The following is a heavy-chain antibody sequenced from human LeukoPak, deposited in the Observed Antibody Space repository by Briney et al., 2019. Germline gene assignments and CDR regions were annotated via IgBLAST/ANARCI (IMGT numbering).Heavy chain of an antibody. CDR2: IIPIFGTA. D-gene: IGHD4-17*01. Sequence: GASVKVSCKASGGTFSSYAISWVRQAPGQGLEWTGGIIPIFGTANYAQKFQGRVTITADESTSTAYMELSSLRSEDTAVYYCARGGGGGDPSYYMDVWGKGTTVTVSS. CDR3: ARGGGGGDPSYYMDV. CDR1: GGTFSSYA. J-gene: IGHJ6*03. V-gene: IGHV1-69*13.